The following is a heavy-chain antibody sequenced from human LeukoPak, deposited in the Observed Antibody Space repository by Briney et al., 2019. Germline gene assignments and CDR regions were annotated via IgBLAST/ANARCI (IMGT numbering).Heavy chain of an antibody. CDR1: GGSISSYY. V-gene: IGHV4-59*01. J-gene: IGHJ2*01. D-gene: IGHD3-10*01. Sequence: SETLSLTCTVSGGSISSYYWSWIRQPPGKGLEWFGYIYYSGSTNYNPSLKSRVTISVDTSKNQFSLRLSSVTAADTAVYFCAGSGSGSYYSPWYFDLWGRGTLVIVSS. CDR2: IYYSGST. CDR3: AGSGSGSYYSPWYFDL.